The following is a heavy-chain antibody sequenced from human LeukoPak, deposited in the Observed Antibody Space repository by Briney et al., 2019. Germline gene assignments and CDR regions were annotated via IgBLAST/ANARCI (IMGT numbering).Heavy chain of an antibody. J-gene: IGHJ4*02. V-gene: IGHV4-34*01. CDR2: INHSGST. Sequence: SETLSLTCTFYGGSFSSYYWSWIRQPPGKGLEWIGEINHSGSTNYNPSLKSRVTISVDTSKNQFSLKLSSVTAADTAVYYCARGQYYYDSSGYYPAFGYWGQGTLVTVSS. D-gene: IGHD3-22*01. CDR1: GGSFSSYY. CDR3: ARGQYYYDSSGYYPAFGY.